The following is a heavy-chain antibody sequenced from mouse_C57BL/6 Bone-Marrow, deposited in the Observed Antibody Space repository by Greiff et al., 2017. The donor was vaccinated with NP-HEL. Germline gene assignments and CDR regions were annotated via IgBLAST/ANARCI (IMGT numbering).Heavy chain of an antibody. CDR2: IDPENGDT. V-gene: IGHV14-4*01. Sequence: EVQLKQSGAELVRPGASVKLSCTASGFNIKDDYMHWVKQRPEQGLEWIGWIDPENGDTEYASKFQGKATITADTSSNTAYLQLSSLTSEDTAVYYCTIIESYFDYWGQGTTLTVSS. CDR3: TIIESYFDY. CDR1: GFNIKDDY. J-gene: IGHJ2*01.